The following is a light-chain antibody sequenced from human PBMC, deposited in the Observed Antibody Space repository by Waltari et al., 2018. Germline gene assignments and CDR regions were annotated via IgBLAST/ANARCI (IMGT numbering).Light chain of an antibody. CDR3: QQYYSDPYS. V-gene: IGKV1-27*01. Sequence: DIQMTQSPSPLSASVGDSVTITCRASQSLSSSLAWYQQKPGKAPKLLMYSASSLQSGFPSRFSGSKSGTDFTLTISSLQPEDIASYYCQQYYSDPYSFGQGTKVEIK. CDR1: QSLSSS. J-gene: IGKJ2*03. CDR2: SAS.